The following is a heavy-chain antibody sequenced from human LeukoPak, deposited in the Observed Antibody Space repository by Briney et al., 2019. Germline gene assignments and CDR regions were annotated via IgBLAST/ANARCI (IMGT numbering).Heavy chain of an antibody. CDR1: GYTFTSYG. D-gene: IGHD5-12*01. Sequence: ASVKVSCKASGYTFTSYGISWVRQAPGQGLEWMGWINPNSGGTNSAQRFQGRVTMTRDTSISTAYMELSRLRSDDTAVYYCAIQIWWLIWGQGTLVTVSS. V-gene: IGHV1-2*02. CDR2: INPNSGGT. CDR3: AIQIWWLI. J-gene: IGHJ4*02.